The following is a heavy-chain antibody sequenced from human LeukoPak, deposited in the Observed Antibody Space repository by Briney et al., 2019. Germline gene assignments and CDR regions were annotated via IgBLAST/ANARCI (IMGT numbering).Heavy chain of an antibody. CDR2: ISSSGSNI. J-gene: IGHJ4*02. CDR1: GFTFSSYE. V-gene: IGHV3-48*03. D-gene: IGHD4-17*01. Sequence: GGSLRLSCAASGFTFSSYEMNWVRQAPGKGLESFSYISSSGSNIYYADSVKGRFTISRDNGKNSLYLQMNSLRAEDTAVYYCARDRRADYGDYVEYFDYWGQGTLVTVSS. CDR3: ARDRRADYGDYVEYFDY.